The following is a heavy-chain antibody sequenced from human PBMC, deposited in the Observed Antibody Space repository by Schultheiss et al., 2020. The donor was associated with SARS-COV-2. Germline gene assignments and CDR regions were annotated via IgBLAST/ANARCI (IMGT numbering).Heavy chain of an antibody. CDR1: GGSISSYY. Sequence: SQTLSLTCTVSGGSISSYYWSWIRQPPGKGLEWIGYIYYSGSTNYNPSLKSRVTISVDTSKNQFSLKLSSVTAADTAVYYCARNRGIIATTSYWFDPWGQGTLVTGSS. D-gene: IGHD1-7*01. CDR2: IYYSGST. V-gene: IGHV4-59*12. CDR3: ARNRGIIATTSYWFDP. J-gene: IGHJ5*02.